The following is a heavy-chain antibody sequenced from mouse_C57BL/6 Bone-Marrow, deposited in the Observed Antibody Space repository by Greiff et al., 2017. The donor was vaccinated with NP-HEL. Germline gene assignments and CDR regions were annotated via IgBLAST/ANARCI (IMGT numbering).Heavy chain of an antibody. D-gene: IGHD1-1*01. CDR2: IDPANGNT. V-gene: IGHV14-3*01. Sequence: EVQLQQSVAELVRPGASVKLSCTASGFNIKNTYMHWVKQRPEQGLEWIGRIDPANGNTKYAPKFPGKATITADTSSNTAYLQLSSLTSEDTAIYYCARNFPYCYGSPCWYFDVWGTGTTVTVSS. CDR3: ARNFPYCYGSPCWYFDV. CDR1: GFNIKNTY. J-gene: IGHJ1*03.